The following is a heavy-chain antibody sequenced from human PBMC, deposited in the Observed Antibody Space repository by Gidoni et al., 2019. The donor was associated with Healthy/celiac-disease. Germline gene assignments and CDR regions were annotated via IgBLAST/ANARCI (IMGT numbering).Heavy chain of an antibody. Sequence: QVQLVESGGGVGQPGRCLRLFGADSGFTFSSYALHWARPAPGTGLEWVAVISYDGSNNYYADSVKGRFTISRDNAKNTLYLQINSLRAEDTAVYYCARDVGCSSTSCYEGSWFGPWGQGTLVTVSS. CDR3: ARDVGCSSTSCYEGSWFGP. CDR2: ISYDGSNN. CDR1: GFTFSSYA. D-gene: IGHD2-2*01. V-gene: IGHV3-30-3*01. J-gene: IGHJ5*02.